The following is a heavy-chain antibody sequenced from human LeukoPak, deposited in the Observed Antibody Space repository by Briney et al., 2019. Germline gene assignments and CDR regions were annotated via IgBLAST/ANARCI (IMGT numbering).Heavy chain of an antibody. V-gene: IGHV1-18*01. CDR2: ISAYNGNT. J-gene: IGHJ6*04. CDR1: GYTFTSYG. D-gene: IGHD3-10*01. CDR3: ARDYDLWFGEKMDV. Sequence: ASVKVACKASGYTFTSYGISWVRQAPGPGLEWMGWISAYNGNTNYAQKLQGRVTMTTDTSTSTAYMELRRLRSDDTAVYYCARDYDLWFGEKMDVWGKGTTVTVSS.